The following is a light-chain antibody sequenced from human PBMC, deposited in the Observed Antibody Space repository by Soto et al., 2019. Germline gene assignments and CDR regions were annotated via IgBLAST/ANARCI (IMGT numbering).Light chain of an antibody. J-gene: IGKJ4*01. Sequence: DIQMTQSPSSVSASVGDRVTITFRASQNINFYLNWFQQKPGKAPKVLIYAASSLQVGVPSRFSGSGSGTDFTLTISSLQPEDFATYFCQQSYNTPTFGGGTKVDI. CDR2: AAS. CDR3: QQSYNTPT. V-gene: IGKV1-39*01. CDR1: QNINFY.